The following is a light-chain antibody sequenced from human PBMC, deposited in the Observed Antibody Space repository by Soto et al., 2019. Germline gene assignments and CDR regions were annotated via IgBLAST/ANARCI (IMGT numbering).Light chain of an antibody. J-gene: IGKJ4*01. V-gene: IGKV3-20*01. CDR1: QSVGSDY. CDR2: VAS. Sequence: EIVLTQSPGTLSLSPGERATLSCRASQSVGSDYLAWYQQKPGQAPRLLIYVASNRATGIPDRFSGSGSGTAFTLTISRLEPEDFAVYFCQQYATSPLTFGVGTKVDIK. CDR3: QQYATSPLT.